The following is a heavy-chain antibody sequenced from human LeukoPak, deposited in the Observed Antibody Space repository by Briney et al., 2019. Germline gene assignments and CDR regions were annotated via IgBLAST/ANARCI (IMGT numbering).Heavy chain of an antibody. CDR1: GGTFSSYA. V-gene: IGHV1-69*01. CDR3: ARDLRWPPLNLDY. Sequence: SVKVSCKASGGTFSSYAISWVRQAPGQGLEWMGGIIPIFGTANYAQKFQGRVTITADESTSTAYMELSSLRSEDTAVYYCARDLRWPPLNLDYWGQGTLVTVSS. CDR2: IIPIFGTA. D-gene: IGHD4-23*01. J-gene: IGHJ4*02.